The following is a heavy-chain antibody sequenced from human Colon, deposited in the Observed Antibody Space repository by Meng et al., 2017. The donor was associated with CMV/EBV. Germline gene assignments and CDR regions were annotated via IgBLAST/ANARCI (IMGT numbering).Heavy chain of an antibody. V-gene: IGHV3-48*04. CDR3: VRGRRLLEYLLDV. D-gene: IGHD3-3*01. Sequence: GESLKISCAASGFTFSSYSMNWVRQAPGKRLEWVSYVSSSGNTVYYVDSVKGRFTISRDNAQRPLYLQLSSLRVDDTAVYYCVRGRRLLEYLLDVWGQGTPVTVSS. CDR2: VSSSGNTV. CDR1: GFTFSSYS. J-gene: IGHJ4*02.